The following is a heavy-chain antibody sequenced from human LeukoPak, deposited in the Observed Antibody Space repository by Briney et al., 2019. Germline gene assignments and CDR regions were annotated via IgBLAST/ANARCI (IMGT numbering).Heavy chain of an antibody. CDR3: AREAISDAFDI. J-gene: IGHJ3*02. Sequence: GASVTVSCKASGYTFTIYYMHWVRQAPGQGLEWMGIINPSGGSTSYTQKFQGRVTMTRDTSTSTVYMELSRLRSEDTAVYYCAREAISDAFDIWGQGTMVTVSS. V-gene: IGHV1-46*01. CDR2: INPSGGST. CDR1: GYTFTIYY. D-gene: IGHD3-9*01.